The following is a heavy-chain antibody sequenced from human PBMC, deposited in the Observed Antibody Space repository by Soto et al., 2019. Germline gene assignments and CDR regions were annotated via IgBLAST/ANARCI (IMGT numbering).Heavy chain of an antibody. V-gene: IGHV4-31*03. Sequence: PSETLSLTCTVSGGSISSGGYYWSWIRQHPGKGLEWIGYIYYGGSTYYNPSLKSRVTISVDTSKNQFSLKLSSVTAADTAVYYCARSRTQKKYYYDSSGYYDFDYWGQGTLVTVSS. CDR1: GGSISSGGYY. J-gene: IGHJ4*02. CDR2: IYYGGST. CDR3: ARSRTQKKYYYDSSGYYDFDY. D-gene: IGHD3-22*01.